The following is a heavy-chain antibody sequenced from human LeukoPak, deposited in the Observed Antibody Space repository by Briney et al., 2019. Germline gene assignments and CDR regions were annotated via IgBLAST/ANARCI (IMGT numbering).Heavy chain of an antibody. Sequence: SGPTLVNPTQTLTLTCTFSGFSLSTNAVGVGWIRQPPGKVLEWLALIYWNDDKRYSPSLKSRLTITRDTSKKNQVVLTMTNMDPVDTATYYCAHTREIDFRFSYWFDPWGQGTLVTVSS. CDR3: AHTREIDFRFSYWFDP. V-gene: IGHV2-5*01. D-gene: IGHD3/OR15-3a*01. CDR2: IYWNDDK. J-gene: IGHJ5*02. CDR1: GFSLSTNAVG.